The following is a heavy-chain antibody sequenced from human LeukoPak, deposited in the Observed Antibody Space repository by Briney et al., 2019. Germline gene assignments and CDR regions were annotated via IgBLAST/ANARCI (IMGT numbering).Heavy chain of an antibody. V-gene: IGHV4-39*01. CDR1: GGSISSSSYY. CDR2: IYYSGST. J-gene: IGHJ4*02. CDR3: ARLFWSYGLFDY. Sequence: PETLSLTCTVSGGSISSSSYYWGWIRQPPGKGLEWIGSIYYSGSTYYNPSLKSRVTISVDTSKNQFSLKLSSVTAADTAVYYCARLFWSYGLFDYWGQGTLVTVSS. D-gene: IGHD3-16*01.